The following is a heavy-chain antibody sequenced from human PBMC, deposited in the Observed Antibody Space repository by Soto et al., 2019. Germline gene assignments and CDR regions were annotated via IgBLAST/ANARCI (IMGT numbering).Heavy chain of an antibody. Sequence: QVHLQESGPGLVKPSETLSLTCSVSVGSVSSGRYSWTWIRQPPGKGLEWIGNISYSETTNYNPSLRRRVTISLDTSKNQFSLTLTSVTAADTAVYYCASTSYDSTNLFRNLDSWGQGTQVTVSS. V-gene: IGHV4-61*01. J-gene: IGHJ4*02. CDR1: VGSVSSGRYS. CDR2: ISYSETT. D-gene: IGHD3-3*01. CDR3: ASTSYDSTNLFRNLDS.